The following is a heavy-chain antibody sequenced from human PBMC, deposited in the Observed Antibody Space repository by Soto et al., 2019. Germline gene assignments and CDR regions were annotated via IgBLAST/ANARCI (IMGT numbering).Heavy chain of an antibody. CDR1: GFTFSSYS. CDR2: ISSTSSYI. D-gene: IGHD6-13*01. Sequence: PGGSLRLSCAASGFTFSSYSMNWVRQAPGKGLEWVSSISSTSSYIYYADSVKGRFTISRDNAKNSLYLQMNSLRAEDTAVYYCATTLVGQKQVFWGQGTLVTVSS. V-gene: IGHV3-21*01. CDR3: ATTLVGQKQVF. J-gene: IGHJ4*02.